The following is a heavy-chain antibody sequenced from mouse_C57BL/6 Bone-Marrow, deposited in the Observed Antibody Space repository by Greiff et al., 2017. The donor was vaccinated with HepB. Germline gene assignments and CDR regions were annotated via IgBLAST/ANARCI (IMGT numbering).Heavy chain of an antibody. CDR1: GFNIKDDY. Sequence: VQLQQSGAELVRPGASVKLSCTASGFNIKDDYMHWVKQRPEQGLEWIGWIDPENGDTEYASKFQGKATITADTSSNTAYLQLSSLTSEDTAVYYCTTIPYDYDEFAYWGQGTLVTVSA. D-gene: IGHD2-4*01. J-gene: IGHJ3*01. V-gene: IGHV14-4*01. CDR3: TTIPYDYDEFAY. CDR2: IDPENGDT.